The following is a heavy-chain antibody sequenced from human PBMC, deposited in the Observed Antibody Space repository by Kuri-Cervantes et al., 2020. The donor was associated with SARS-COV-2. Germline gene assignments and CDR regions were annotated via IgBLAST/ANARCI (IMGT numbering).Heavy chain of an antibody. D-gene: IGHD4-23*01. CDR3: AREAVVLDY. CDR1: GFTFSSYA. V-gene: IGHV3-30-3*01. J-gene: IGHJ4*02. CDR2: ISYDGSNK. Sequence: GWSLRLSCAASGFTFSSYAMHWVRQAPGKGLEWVAVISYDGSNKYYADSVKGRFTISRDNSKNTLYLQMNSLRAEDTAVYYCAREAVVLDYWGQGTLVTVSS.